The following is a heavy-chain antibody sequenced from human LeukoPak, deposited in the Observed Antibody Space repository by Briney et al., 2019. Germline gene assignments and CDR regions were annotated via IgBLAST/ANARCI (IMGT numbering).Heavy chain of an antibody. V-gene: IGHV4-34*01. CDR2: INHSGST. CDR3: ARAPGYYYDSSGYYDY. Sequence: PSETLSLTCAVYGGSFSGYYWSWIRQPPGKGLEWIGEINHSGSTNYNPSLKSRVTISVDTSKNQFSLKLSSVTAADTAVYCCARAPGYYYDSSGYYDYWGQGTLVTVSS. J-gene: IGHJ4*02. D-gene: IGHD3-22*01. CDR1: GGSFSGYY.